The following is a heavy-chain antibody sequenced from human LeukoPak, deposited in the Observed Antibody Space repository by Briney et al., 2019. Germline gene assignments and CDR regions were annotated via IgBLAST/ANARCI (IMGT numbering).Heavy chain of an antibody. V-gene: IGHV1-24*01. CDR3: ATDRYGSGIGWFDP. D-gene: IGHD3-10*01. CDR1: GYTLTELS. CDR2: FDPEDGET. J-gene: IGHJ5*02. Sequence: GASVKVSCKVSGYTLTELSMHWVRQAPGKGLEWMGGFDPEDGETIYAQRFQGRVTMTEDTSTDTAYMELSSLRSEDTAVYYCATDRYGSGIGWFDPWGQGTLVTVSS.